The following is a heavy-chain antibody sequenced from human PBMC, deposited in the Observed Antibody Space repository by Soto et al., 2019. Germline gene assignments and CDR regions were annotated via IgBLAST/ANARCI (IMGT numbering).Heavy chain of an antibody. CDR3: ARGGEYQLLLRDYYYFNMDV. CDR2: INHSGTT. CDR1: GGSVRGYY. D-gene: IGHD2-2*01. Sequence: QVQLHQWGAGLLKPSETLSLTCAVHGGSVRGYYWTWIRQSPEKGLEWIGEINHSGTTNYSPSLKTRVTISVDTSKNLFSLFLSSVTAADTAVYYCARGGEYQLLLRDYYYFNMDVWGTGTTVTVS. V-gene: IGHV4-34*01. J-gene: IGHJ6*03.